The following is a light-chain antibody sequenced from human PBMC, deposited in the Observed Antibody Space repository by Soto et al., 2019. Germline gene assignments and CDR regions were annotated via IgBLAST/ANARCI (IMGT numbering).Light chain of an antibody. J-gene: IGKJ1*01. Sequence: EIVMTQSPATLSVSPGERATLSCRASQSVSSNLAWYQQKPGQPPRLLIYGASTRATGIPARFSGSGSGTDCTLTISSLQSEDFAVYYCQQYNNWPPWTFGQGTKVEIK. V-gene: IGKV3-15*01. CDR1: QSVSSN. CDR3: QQYNNWPPWT. CDR2: GAS.